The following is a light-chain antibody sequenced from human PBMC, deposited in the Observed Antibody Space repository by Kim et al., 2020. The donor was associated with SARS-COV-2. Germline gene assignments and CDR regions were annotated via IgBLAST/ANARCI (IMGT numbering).Light chain of an antibody. J-gene: IGKJ2*03. CDR2: DAS. CDR1: QDISNY. CDR3: QQYDNLPR. V-gene: IGKV1-33*01. Sequence: DIQMTQSPSSLSASVGGRVTITCQASQDISNYLNWYQQKPGKAPKLLIYDASNLETGVPSRFSGSGSGTDFTFTISSLQPEDIATYYCQQYDNLPRFSQGTKLEI.